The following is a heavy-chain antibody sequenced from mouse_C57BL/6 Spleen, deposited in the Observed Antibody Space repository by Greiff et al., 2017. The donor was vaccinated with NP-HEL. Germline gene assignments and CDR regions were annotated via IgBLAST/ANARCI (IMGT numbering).Heavy chain of an antibody. V-gene: IGHV14-4*01. CDR2: IDRENGDT. CDR3: TTRYDRFAY. J-gene: IGHJ3*01. Sequence: VQLQQSGAELVRPGASVKLSCTASGFNIKDDYMHWVKQRPEQGLEWIGWIDRENGDTEYASKFQGKATITADTASNTAYLQLSSLTSEDTAVYYCTTRYDRFAYWGQGTLVTVSA. D-gene: IGHD2-12*01. CDR1: GFNIKDDY.